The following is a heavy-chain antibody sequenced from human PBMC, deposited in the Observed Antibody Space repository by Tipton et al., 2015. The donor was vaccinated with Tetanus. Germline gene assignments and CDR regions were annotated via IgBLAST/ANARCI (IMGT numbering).Heavy chain of an antibody. V-gene: IGHV3-9*01. Sequence: SLRLSCAASGFTFDDYAMHWVRQAPGKGLEWVSGISWNSGSIGYADSVKGRFTISRDNAKNSLYLQMNSLRAEDTALYYCASSLVPAAGYYYGMDVWGQGTTVTVSS. CDR1: GFTFDDYA. CDR3: ASSLVPAAGYYYGMDV. J-gene: IGHJ6*02. D-gene: IGHD2-2*01. CDR2: ISWNSGSI.